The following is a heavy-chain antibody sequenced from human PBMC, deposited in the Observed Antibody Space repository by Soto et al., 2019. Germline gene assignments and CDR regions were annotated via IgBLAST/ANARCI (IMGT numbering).Heavy chain of an antibody. V-gene: IGHV3-23*01. CDR3: AVGRTVTPPYHYYCGMGV. D-gene: IGHD4-4*01. Sequence: GGSLRLSCASSVITFSSYAMSCVRHSPGKGLEWVSAIIGSGGNTFYADSVKGRFTISRDNSKNTLYLQMNNLRAEDTAIYYCAVGRTVTPPYHYYCGMGVWGQGTTVTVSS. CDR2: IIGSGGNT. CDR1: VITFSSYA. J-gene: IGHJ6*01.